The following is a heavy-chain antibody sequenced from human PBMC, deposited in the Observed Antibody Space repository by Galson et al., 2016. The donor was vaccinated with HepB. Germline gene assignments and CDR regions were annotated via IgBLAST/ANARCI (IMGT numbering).Heavy chain of an antibody. J-gene: IGHJ5*02. D-gene: IGHD3-16*01. CDR2: IEPGDSNT. V-gene: IGHV5-10-1*01. CDR1: GYSFTYHW. Sequence: QSGAEVKMPGASLRISCTGSGYSFTYHWITWVRQMPGKGLEWMGRIEPGDSNTDYSPSFQGHVTLSVDKSISVVYLQWSSLKASDTAAYYCASRRAVRGWGLDPWGQGTLVTVSS. CDR3: ASRRAVRGWGLDP.